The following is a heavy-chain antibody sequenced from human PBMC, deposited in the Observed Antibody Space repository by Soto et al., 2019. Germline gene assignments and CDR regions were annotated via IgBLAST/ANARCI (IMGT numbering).Heavy chain of an antibody. V-gene: IGHV3-11*05. CDR1: GFTFDDYY. CDR3: ATGGYNYGSDF. CDR2: ISSTGSHT. D-gene: IGHD5-18*01. Sequence: QGQLVESGGGLVKPVGSLRLSCAASGFTFDDYYMSWVRQAPGKGLEWISDISSTGSHTNYADSVKGRFTISRDNAKNSLQLQMNNLRGEDTAVYYCATGGYNYGSDFWGQGTLVTVSS. J-gene: IGHJ4*02.